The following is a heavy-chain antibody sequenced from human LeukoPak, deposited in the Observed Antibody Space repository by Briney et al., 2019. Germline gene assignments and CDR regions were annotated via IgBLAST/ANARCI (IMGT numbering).Heavy chain of an antibody. J-gene: IGHJ5*02. D-gene: IGHD2-2*01. CDR3: AKSSDVIVLPASVWFDP. V-gene: IGHV3-23*01. CDR2: ISGTGTNT. CDR1: GFTFSPYA. Sequence: PGGSLRLSCAASGFTFSPYAMSWVRQAPGNGLEWVSLISGTGTNTYYAASVKGRFTISRDNSKSTLYLQMNSLSAEDTAVYYCAKSSDVIVLPASVWFDPWGQGTLVTVSS.